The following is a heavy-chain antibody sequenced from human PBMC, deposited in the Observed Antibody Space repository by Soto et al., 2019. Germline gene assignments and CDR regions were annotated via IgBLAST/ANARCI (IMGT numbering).Heavy chain of an antibody. CDR2: INHSGST. Sequence: SETWRLSWGGYAGFFSGYSWSGIRHLPGKGLEWIGEINHSGSTNYNPSLKSRVTISVDTSKNPFSPKLSFLTGADKALYFFAVITRCRGRCRLFPPW. D-gene: IGHD2-8*01. V-gene: IGHV4-34*01. CDR3: AVITRCRGRCRLFPP. J-gene: IGHJ5*02. CDR1: AGFFSGYS.